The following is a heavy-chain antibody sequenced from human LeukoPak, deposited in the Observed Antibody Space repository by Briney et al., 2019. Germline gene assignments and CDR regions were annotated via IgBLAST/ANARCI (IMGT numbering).Heavy chain of an antibody. CDR1: GGTFSSYA. J-gene: IGHJ6*02. D-gene: IGHD2-2*01. Sequence: VASVKVSCKASGGTFSSYAISWVRQAPGQGLEWMGRIIPILGIANYAQKFQGRVTITADKSTGTAYMELSSLRSEDTAVYYCGTVAPFSPRYCSSTSCYAGFGMDVWGQGTTVTVSS. CDR2: IIPILGIA. CDR3: GTVAPFSPRYCSSTSCYAGFGMDV. V-gene: IGHV1-69*04.